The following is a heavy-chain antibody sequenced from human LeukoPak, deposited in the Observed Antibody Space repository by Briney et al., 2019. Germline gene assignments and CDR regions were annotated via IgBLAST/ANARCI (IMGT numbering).Heavy chain of an antibody. CDR2: ISYDGSNK. J-gene: IGHJ4*02. D-gene: IGHD6-13*01. V-gene: IGHV3-30-3*01. CDR1: GFTFSSYA. Sequence: GGSLRPSCAASGFTFSSYAMHWVRQAPGKGLEWVAVISYDGSNKYYADSVKGRFTISRDNSKNTLYLQMNSLRAEDTAVYYCAREAGYSSSWHDYWGQGTLVTVSS. CDR3: AREAGYSSSWHDY.